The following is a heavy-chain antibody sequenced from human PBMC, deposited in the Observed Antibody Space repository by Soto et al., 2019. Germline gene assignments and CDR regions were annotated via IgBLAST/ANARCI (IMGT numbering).Heavy chain of an antibody. CDR1: GFTFDDYT. D-gene: IGHD3-22*01. V-gene: IGHV3-43*01. CDR3: AKDISRYYGGNALFDY. J-gene: IGHJ4*02. Sequence: EVQLVESGGVVVQPGGSLRLSCAASGFTFDDYTMHWVRQAPGKGLEWVSLISWDGGSKYYADSVKGRFTISRDNSKNSLYLKMNSLRTEDTALYYCAKDISRYYGGNALFDYWGQGTLVTVSS. CDR2: ISWDGGSK.